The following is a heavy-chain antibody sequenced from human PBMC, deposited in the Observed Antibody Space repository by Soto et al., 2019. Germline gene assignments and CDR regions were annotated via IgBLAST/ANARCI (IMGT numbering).Heavy chain of an antibody. D-gene: IGHD3-22*01. CDR3: AIVDSRITMIVVVQNAFDI. J-gene: IGHJ3*02. CDR1: GYTFTSYG. V-gene: IGHV1-18*01. CDR2: ISAYNGNT. Sequence: ASVKVSCKASGYTFTSYGISWVRQAPGQGLEWMGWISAYNGNTNYAQKLQGRVTMTTDTSTSTAYMELRSLRSDDTAVYYCAIVDSRITMIVVVQNAFDIWGQGTMVTVSS.